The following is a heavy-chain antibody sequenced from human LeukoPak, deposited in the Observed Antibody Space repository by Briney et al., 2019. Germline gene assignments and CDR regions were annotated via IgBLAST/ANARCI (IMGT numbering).Heavy chain of an antibody. J-gene: IGHJ5*02. V-gene: IGHV4-59*10. CDR3: ARAVGYSYGPPNWFDP. CDR1: GGSFSGYY. Sequence: TSETLSLTCAVYGGSFSGYYWSWIRQPAGKGLEWIGRIYTSGSTNYNPSLKSRVTMSVDTSKNQFSLKLSSVTAADTAVYYCARAVGYSYGPPNWFDPWGQGTLVTVSS. CDR2: IYTSGST. D-gene: IGHD5-18*01.